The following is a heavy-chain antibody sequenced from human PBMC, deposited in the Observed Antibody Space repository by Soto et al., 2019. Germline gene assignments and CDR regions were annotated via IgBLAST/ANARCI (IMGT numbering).Heavy chain of an antibody. J-gene: IGHJ4*02. CDR2: ISGSDGRT. D-gene: IGHD2-15*01. CDR3: ARILGHCSGGGCSTYDY. V-gene: IGHV3-23*01. CDR1: GFTFSTCA. Sequence: GGSLRLSCTASGFTFSTCAMTWVRQAPVKGLEWVSTISGSDGRTYYADSVKGRFTISRDNSKNTLFLEMNSLSVDDTAVYYCARILGHCSGGGCSTYDYWGRGTLVTVSS.